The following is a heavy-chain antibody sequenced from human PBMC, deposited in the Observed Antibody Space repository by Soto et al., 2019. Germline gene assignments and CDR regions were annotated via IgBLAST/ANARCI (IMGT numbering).Heavy chain of an antibody. CDR1: GGSISSSSYF. V-gene: IGHV4-39*01. D-gene: IGHD2-21*02. Sequence: QLQLQESGPGLVKPSETLSLTCSVSGGSISSSSYFWGWIRQPPGKGLEWIGRIYYSGSTYYNPSLKSRVTISVDTSKNQCSLKLSSVTAADTAVYYCARHPSDFWFDPWGQGTLVTVSS. CDR2: IYYSGST. J-gene: IGHJ5*02. CDR3: ARHPSDFWFDP.